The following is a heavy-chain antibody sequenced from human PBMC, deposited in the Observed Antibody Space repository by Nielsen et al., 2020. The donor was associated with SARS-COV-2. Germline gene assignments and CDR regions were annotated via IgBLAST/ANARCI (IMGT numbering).Heavy chain of an antibody. D-gene: IGHD3-10*01. CDR1: GFTFSSYA. V-gene: IGHV3-23*01. CDR2: ISGSGGGT. CDR3: ARDGVLWFGEQQFDY. Sequence: GGSLRLSCAASGFTFSSYAMSWVRQAPGKGLEWVSTISGSGGGTYYADSVKGRFSISRDNSKNTLYLQMNSLRAEDTAVYYCARDGVLWFGEQQFDYWGQGTLVTVSS. J-gene: IGHJ4*02.